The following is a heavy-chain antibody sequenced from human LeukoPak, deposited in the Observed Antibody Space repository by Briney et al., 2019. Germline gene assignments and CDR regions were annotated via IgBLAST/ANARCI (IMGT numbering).Heavy chain of an antibody. D-gene: IGHD2-21*02. J-gene: IGHJ4*02. CDR3: ARDPMPKQYCLDDCYSIFEY. CDR2: IYCSGST. Sequence: SETLSLTCTVSGGSISSYYWSWIRQSPGKGLEWIGYIYCSGSTNYNPSLRSRVTISVDTSKNQFSLKLSSVTAADTAVYYCARDPMPKQYCLDDCYSIFEYWGQGTLVTVSS. CDR1: GGSISSYY. V-gene: IGHV4-59*01.